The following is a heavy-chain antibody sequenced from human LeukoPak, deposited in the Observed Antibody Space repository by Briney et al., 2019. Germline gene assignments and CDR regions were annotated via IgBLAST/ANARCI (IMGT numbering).Heavy chain of an antibody. V-gene: IGHV3-48*03. CDR2: ISTSGSSI. Sequence: GSLRLSCAASGLTFSSYEMNWVRQAPGKGLEWVSYISTSGSSIYYADSVKGRFIISRDNAKNSLYLQMNSLRAEDTAVYYCARSIVGHYYYYYMDVWGKGTTVTVSS. CDR3: ARSIVGHYYYYYMDV. J-gene: IGHJ6*03. CDR1: GLTFSSYE. D-gene: IGHD2-15*01.